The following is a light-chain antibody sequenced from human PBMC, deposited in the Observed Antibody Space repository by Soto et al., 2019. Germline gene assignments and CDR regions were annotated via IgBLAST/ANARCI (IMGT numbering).Light chain of an antibody. CDR3: TQSYTSIT. V-gene: IGKV1-12*01. CDR2: DAS. J-gene: IGKJ5*01. CDR1: QAIDSW. Sequence: EIQITQSPWSVSALAGDTLTITFRASQAIDSWLAWYQQKPGEAPKLLIYDASSLQSGVPSRFSGSGSGTDFALTIRSMQPEEFATDVCTQSYTSITCGLGTRLEIK.